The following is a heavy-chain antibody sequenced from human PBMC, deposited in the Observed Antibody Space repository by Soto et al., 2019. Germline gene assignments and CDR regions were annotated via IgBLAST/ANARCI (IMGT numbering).Heavy chain of an antibody. CDR1: GYTFTSYG. V-gene: IGHV1-18*01. J-gene: IGHJ6*02. D-gene: IGHD3-22*01. Sequence: QVQLVQSGAEVKKPGASVKVSCKASGYTFTSYGISWVRQAPGQGLEWMGWISAYNGNTNYAQKLQGRVTMTTDTSTSTADMELRSLRSDDTAVYYCARDRIPYYYDSSGYYSNPYYYYGMDVWGQGTTVTVSS. CDR2: ISAYNGNT. CDR3: ARDRIPYYYDSSGYYSNPYYYYGMDV.